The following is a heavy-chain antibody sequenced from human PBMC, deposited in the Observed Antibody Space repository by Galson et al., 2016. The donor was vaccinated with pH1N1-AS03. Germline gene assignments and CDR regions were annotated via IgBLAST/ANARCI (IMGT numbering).Heavy chain of an antibody. V-gene: IGHV3-74*01. CDR2: INEGGSTT. D-gene: IGHD4-23*01. CDR3: ARDVGGPDDY. CDR1: GFTFSRYW. Sequence: SLRLSCAASGFTFSRYWMHWVRQAPGKGLVWVSHINEGGSTTRYADSVKGRFTISRDNSESTLYLQMNSLGDDDTAVYYCARDVGGPDDYWGQGTLVTVSS. J-gene: IGHJ4*02.